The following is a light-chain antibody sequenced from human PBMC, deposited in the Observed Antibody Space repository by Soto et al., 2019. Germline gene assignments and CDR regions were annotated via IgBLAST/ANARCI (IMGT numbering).Light chain of an antibody. Sequence: EIVLTQSPGTLSLSPGERATLSCRASQSVSSSYLAWYQQKPGQAPRLLIYGASSRATGIPDRFSGSGSGTDFTLTIIRLEPEDFGVYYCQQYGSSPWTFGQETKVDVK. CDR2: GAS. V-gene: IGKV3-20*01. J-gene: IGKJ1*01. CDR3: QQYGSSPWT. CDR1: QSVSSSY.